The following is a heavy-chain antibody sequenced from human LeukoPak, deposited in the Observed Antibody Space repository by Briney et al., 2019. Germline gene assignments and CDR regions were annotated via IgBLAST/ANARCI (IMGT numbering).Heavy chain of an antibody. Sequence: GGSLRLSCAASGFPFSSYSMNWVRQAPGKGLEWVSSISSSSSYIYYADSVKGRFTISRDNAKNSLYLQMNSLRAEDTAVYYCARGTGTIFGVVIKRNWFDPWGQGTLVTVSS. J-gene: IGHJ5*02. CDR1: GFPFSSYS. D-gene: IGHD3-3*01. V-gene: IGHV3-21*01. CDR2: ISSSSSYI. CDR3: ARGTGTIFGVVIKRNWFDP.